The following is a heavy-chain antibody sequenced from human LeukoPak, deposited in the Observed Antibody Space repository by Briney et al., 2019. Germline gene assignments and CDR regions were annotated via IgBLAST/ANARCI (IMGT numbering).Heavy chain of an antibody. J-gene: IGHJ4*02. CDR1: GFTFNDYE. CDR3: ARSTVTNYFDY. V-gene: IGHV3-48*03. Sequence: GGSLRLSCAASGFTFNDYEMNWVREAPGKGLECISYISRSGSSIYYADSVQGRFTISRDNAKNSLYLQVNSLRAEDTAVYYCARSTVTNYFDYWGQGTLVTVSS. D-gene: IGHD4-17*01. CDR2: ISRSGSSI.